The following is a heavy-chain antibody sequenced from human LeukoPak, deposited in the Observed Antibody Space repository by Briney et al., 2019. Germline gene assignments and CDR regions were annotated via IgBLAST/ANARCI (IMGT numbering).Heavy chain of an antibody. D-gene: IGHD3-10*01. V-gene: IGHV3-23*01. CDR3: TKEGLPSGSSWSAWFDP. Sequence: PGGSLRLSCAASGFTFSSYGMSWVRQAPGKGLEWVSAISGSGGSAYCADSVKGRFTISRDNAKNSLYLQMNSLRADDTAVYYCTKEGLPSGSSWSAWFDPWGQGTLVTVSS. CDR1: GFTFSSYG. CDR2: ISGSGGSA. J-gene: IGHJ5*02.